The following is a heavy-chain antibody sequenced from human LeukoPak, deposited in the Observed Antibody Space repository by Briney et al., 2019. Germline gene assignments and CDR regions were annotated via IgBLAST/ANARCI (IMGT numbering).Heavy chain of an antibody. CDR2: IYSGGST. J-gene: IGHJ4*02. Sequence: GGSLRLSCAASGFIVSSNYMSWVRQAPGKGLEWVSVIYSGGSTYYADSVKGRFTISRDNSKNTLYLQMNNLRAEDTAVYYCARAYGSGNFQDRDDYWGQGTLVTVSS. CDR1: GFIVSSNY. CDR3: ARAYGSGNFQDRDDY. D-gene: IGHD3-10*01. V-gene: IGHV3-53*01.